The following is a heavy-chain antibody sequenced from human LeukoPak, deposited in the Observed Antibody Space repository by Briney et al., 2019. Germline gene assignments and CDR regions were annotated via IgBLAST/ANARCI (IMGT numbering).Heavy chain of an antibody. J-gene: IGHJ4*02. V-gene: IGHV3-21*01. CDR2: ISSIRSYI. Sequence: GGSLRLFCAPSEFTFSSYSINWVRQARGKGLEWVSSISSIRSYIYYADSVKGRFTISRDNAKNSLYLQMNSLRAEDTAVYYCVRLRGGYNYALGPFDFWGQGTLVTVSS. CDR3: VRLRGGYNYALGPFDF. D-gene: IGHD5-18*01. CDR1: EFTFSSYS.